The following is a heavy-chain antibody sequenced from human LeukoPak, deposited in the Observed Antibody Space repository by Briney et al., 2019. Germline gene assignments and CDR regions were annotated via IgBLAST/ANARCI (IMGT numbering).Heavy chain of an antibody. D-gene: IGHD1-26*01. V-gene: IGHV4-4*07. CDR1: GGSISSYY. CDR2: IHSSGST. CDR3: ARGEGGATESGVFDI. J-gene: IGHJ3*02. Sequence: SETLSLTCTVSGGSISSYYWNWIRQPAGKGLEWIGRIHSSGSTNYNPSLKSRVTVSVDTSKNQFSLKLSSVTAADTAVFYCARGEGGATESGVFDIWGQGTMVTVS.